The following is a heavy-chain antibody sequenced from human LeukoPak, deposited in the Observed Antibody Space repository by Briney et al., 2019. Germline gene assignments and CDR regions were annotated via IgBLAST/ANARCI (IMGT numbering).Heavy chain of an antibody. CDR2: ISNSGSTI. CDR1: GFTFSDYY. V-gene: IGHV3-11*04. D-gene: IGHD4-17*01. CDR3: ARVLMTINYDSGDTLDY. Sequence: GGSLRLSCAASGFTFSDYYMSWIRQAPGKGLEWISYISNSGSTIHYAVSVKGRFTISRDDAKNSLYLQMNSLRAEDTAVYYCARVLMTINYDSGDTLDYWGQGTLVTVSS. J-gene: IGHJ4*02.